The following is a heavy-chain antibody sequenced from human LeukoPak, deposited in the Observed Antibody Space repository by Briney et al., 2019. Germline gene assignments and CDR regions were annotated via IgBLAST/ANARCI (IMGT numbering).Heavy chain of an antibody. Sequence: ASVKVSCKASGGTFSSYAISWVRQAPGQGLEWMGGIIPIFGTANYAQKFQGRVTITADESTSTAYMELSSLRSEDTAVYYCARGPSDYDILTGYPSAEYFQHWGQGTLVTVSS. J-gene: IGHJ1*01. D-gene: IGHD3-9*01. V-gene: IGHV1-69*01. CDR3: ARGPSDYDILTGYPSAEYFQH. CDR2: IIPIFGTA. CDR1: GGTFSSYA.